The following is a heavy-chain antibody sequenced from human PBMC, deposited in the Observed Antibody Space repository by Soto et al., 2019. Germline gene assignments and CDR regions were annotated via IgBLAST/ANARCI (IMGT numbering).Heavy chain of an antibody. CDR3: ARRERAAGTDWWFDP. D-gene: IGHD6-13*01. Sequence: SDTLSLTCTVSGGSISISSFHWGWILHPPGKGLEWIGSTYYSGSTYYSPSLKSRVTISVDTSKNQFSLKLSSVTAADTAVYYCARRERAAGTDWWFDPWGQGTLVTVSS. CDR1: GGSISISSFH. CDR2: TYYSGST. J-gene: IGHJ5*02. V-gene: IGHV4-39*01.